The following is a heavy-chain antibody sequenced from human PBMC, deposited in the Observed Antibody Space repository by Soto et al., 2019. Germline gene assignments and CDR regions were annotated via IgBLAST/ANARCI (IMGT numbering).Heavy chain of an antibody. V-gene: IGHV2-5*02. CDR3: AHKGGGDRILDY. Sequence: QITLKESGPTLVKPTQTLTLTCNFSGFSLSTRGVGVGWIRQPPGKALEWLTLIYWDDAKEYSPSLRSRITITKDTPKNHVDLTMTDMAPVDTATYYCAHKGGGDRILDYWGQGTLVTVSS. CDR2: IYWDDAK. D-gene: IGHD3-16*01. J-gene: IGHJ4*02. CDR1: GFSLSTRGVG.